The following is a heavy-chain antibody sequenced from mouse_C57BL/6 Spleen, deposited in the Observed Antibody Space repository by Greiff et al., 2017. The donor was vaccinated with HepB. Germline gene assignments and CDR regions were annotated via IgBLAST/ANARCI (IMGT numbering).Heavy chain of an antibody. Sequence: QVQLQQSGAELVRPGTSVKVSCKASGYAFTNYLIEWVKQRPGQGLEWIGVINPGSGGTNYNEKFKGKATLTADTSSNTAYLQLSSLTSEDTAVYYCAIEGEGYWGQGTTLTVSS. CDR3: AIEGEGY. V-gene: IGHV1-54*02. CDR1: GYAFTNYL. CDR2: INPGSGGT. J-gene: IGHJ2*01.